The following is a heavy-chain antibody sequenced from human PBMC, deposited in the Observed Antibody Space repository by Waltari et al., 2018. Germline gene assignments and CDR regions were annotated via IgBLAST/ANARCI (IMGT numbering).Heavy chain of an antibody. Sequence: QVQLQESGPGLVKPSGTLSLSCDVSGYPIDRGYYWGWVRQTPGKGLEWIGSIYHTGSTSYNLSLKNGVFISMDMVKNEFYLEMNSVTAADTAVYFCTRGMVVITSAHDAFDVWGQGTMVTVSS. CDR3: TRGMVVITSAHDAFDV. J-gene: IGHJ3*01. CDR1: GYPIDRGYY. D-gene: IGHD2-21*01. V-gene: IGHV4-38-2*01. CDR2: IYHTGST.